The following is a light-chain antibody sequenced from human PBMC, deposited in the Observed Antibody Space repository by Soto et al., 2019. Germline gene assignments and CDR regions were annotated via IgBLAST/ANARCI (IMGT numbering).Light chain of an antibody. V-gene: IGKV1-5*03. Sequence: DIPMTQSPSTLAASVGDRVTFTCRASQSIDTWLAWYQQKPGKAPKLLSYKASNLEGGVPSRFSGSGSGTEFTLTISSLQPDDSATYYCQDYSSYSYTFGQGTRLEIK. CDR2: KAS. J-gene: IGKJ2*01. CDR3: QDYSSYSYT. CDR1: QSIDTW.